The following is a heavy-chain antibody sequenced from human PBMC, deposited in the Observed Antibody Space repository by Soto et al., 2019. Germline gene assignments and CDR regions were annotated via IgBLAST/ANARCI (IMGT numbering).Heavy chain of an antibody. CDR3: AAGGGLPRYY. CDR1: GGSISSGGYY. Sequence: SETLSLTCTVSGGSISSGGYYWTWIRQQPGKGLEWIGYNYYSGSTYYNPSLKSRVTISVDRSKNQFSLKLSSVTAADTAVYYCAAGGGLPRYYWGQGTLVTVSS. D-gene: IGHD5-12*01. J-gene: IGHJ4*02. CDR2: NYYSGST. V-gene: IGHV4-30-2*01.